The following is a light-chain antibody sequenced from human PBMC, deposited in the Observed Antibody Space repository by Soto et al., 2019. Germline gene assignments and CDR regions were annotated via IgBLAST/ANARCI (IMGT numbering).Light chain of an antibody. CDR1: QSISNW. CDR2: QAS. J-gene: IGKJ1*01. Sequence: DFQMTQSPSTLSASVGDTVTITCRASQSISNWLAWYQQKLGEAPKLLIYQASSLASGVPSRFSGSGSGTEFTLTVASLQPDDFATYYCQRYNGNSRTFGQGTKVEIK. V-gene: IGKV1-5*03. CDR3: QRYNGNSRT.